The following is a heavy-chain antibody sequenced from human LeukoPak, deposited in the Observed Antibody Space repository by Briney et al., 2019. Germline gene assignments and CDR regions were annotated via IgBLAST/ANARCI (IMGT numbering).Heavy chain of an antibody. CDR2: INPNSGGT. J-gene: IGHJ6*02. Sequence: ASVTVSCEASGYTFTGYYMHWVRQAPGQGLEWMGWINPNSGGTNYAQKFQGWVTMTRDTSISTAYMELSRLRSDDTAVYYCARDGATAHYYYGMDVWGQGTTVTVSS. CDR1: GYTFTGYY. V-gene: IGHV1-2*04. D-gene: IGHD5-12*01. CDR3: ARDGATAHYYYGMDV.